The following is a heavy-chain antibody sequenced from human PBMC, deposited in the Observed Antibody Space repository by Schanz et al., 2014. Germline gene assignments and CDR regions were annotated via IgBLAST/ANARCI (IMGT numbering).Heavy chain of an antibody. CDR1: GFNFSDYA. D-gene: IGHD5-12*01. CDR3: ARKVVATIGGYYDN. J-gene: IGHJ4*02. V-gene: IGHV3-23*04. Sequence: VQLVDSGGGLVKPGGSLRLSCTASGFNFSDYAMCWVRQAPGKGLVWVSAMNESHSTIYYADSVRGRFTISRDNAENTLFLQMNSLRAEDTAVYYCARKVVATIGGYYDNWGQGTLVTVSA. CDR2: MNESHSTI.